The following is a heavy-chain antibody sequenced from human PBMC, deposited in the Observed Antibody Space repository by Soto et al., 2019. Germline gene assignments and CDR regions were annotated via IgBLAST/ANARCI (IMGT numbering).Heavy chain of an antibody. CDR2: ISSTSSFR. CDR3: ATAAPGRDGDNLDFQH. J-gene: IGHJ1*01. CDR1: GFTFSTYA. Sequence: GWSLRLSCAASGFTFSTYAMNWVRQAPGKGLEWVSSISSTSSFRYYADSVKGRFTISRDNAKNSLYLQMNSLRAQDTAVYYCATAAPGRDGDNLDFQHWCQGTLVNVSS. V-gene: IGHV3-21*01. D-gene: IGHD1-1*01.